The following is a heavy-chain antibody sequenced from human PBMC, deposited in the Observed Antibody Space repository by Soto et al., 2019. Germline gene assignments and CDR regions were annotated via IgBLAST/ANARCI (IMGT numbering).Heavy chain of an antibody. CDR1: GYTFTGYY. J-gene: IGHJ6*02. V-gene: IGHV1-2*02. CDR2: INPNSGGT. Sequence: ASVKVSCKASGYTFTGYYMHWVRQAPGQGLEWMGWINPNSGGTNYAQKFQGRVTMTRDTSISTAYMELSRLRSDDTAVYYCARFIAVVPSSEYYGMDVWGQGTTVTV. CDR3: ARFIAVVPSSEYYGMDV. D-gene: IGHD6-19*01.